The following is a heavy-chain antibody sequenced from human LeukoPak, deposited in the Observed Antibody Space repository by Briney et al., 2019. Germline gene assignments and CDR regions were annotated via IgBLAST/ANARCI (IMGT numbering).Heavy chain of an antibody. CDR2: IKQDGSEK. CDR3: ARTVYGDYGDWFDP. CDR1: GFTFSSYW. D-gene: IGHD4-17*01. J-gene: IGHJ5*02. Sequence: GESLRLSCAASGFTFSSYWMSWVRQAPGKGLEWVANIKQDGSEKYYVDSVKGRFTISRDNAKNSLYLQMNSLRAEDTAMYYCARTVYGDYGDWFDPWGQGTLVTVSS. V-gene: IGHV3-7*01.